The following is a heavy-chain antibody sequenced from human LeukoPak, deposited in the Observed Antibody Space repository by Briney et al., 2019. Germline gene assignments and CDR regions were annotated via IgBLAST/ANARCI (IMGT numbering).Heavy chain of an antibody. J-gene: IGHJ4*02. CDR2: ISYDGSNK. V-gene: IGHV3-30-3*01. Sequence: QSGGSLRLSCAASGFTFSSYAMHWVRQAPGKGLEWVAVISYDGSNKYYADSVKGRFTISRDNSKNTLYLQMNSLRAEDTAVYYCARESGGEANYYGSGSFDYWGQGTLVTVSS. D-gene: IGHD3-10*01. CDR1: GFTFSSYA. CDR3: ARESGGEANYYGSGSFDY.